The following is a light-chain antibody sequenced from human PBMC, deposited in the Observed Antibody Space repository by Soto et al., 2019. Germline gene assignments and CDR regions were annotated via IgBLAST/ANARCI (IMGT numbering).Light chain of an antibody. CDR2: EVS. CDR1: SNVVGSSNL. CDR3: CSYAGSSTHV. J-gene: IGLJ1*01. V-gene: IGLV2-23*02. Sequence: QSVLNQPASVSGAPGQSITFSFPGNSNVVGSSNLVSWYQQHPGKAPKLLIYEVSKRPSGVSNRFSGSKSGNTASLTISGLQAEDEADYYCCSYAGSSTHVFGTGTKVTVL.